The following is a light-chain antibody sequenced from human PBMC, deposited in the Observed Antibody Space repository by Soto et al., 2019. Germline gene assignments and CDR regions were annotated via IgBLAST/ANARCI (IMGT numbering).Light chain of an antibody. CDR3: CSYAGSTTEV. J-gene: IGLJ1*01. CDR1: SSDVGSYNL. CDR2: EVS. V-gene: IGLV2-23*02. Sequence: QSALTQPASVSGSPGQSITISCTGTSSDVGSYNLVSWYQQHPGKAPKLMIYEVSKRPSGVSNRFSGYKSGNTASLTISGLQAEDEADYYFCSYAGSTTEVFGTGTKLTVL.